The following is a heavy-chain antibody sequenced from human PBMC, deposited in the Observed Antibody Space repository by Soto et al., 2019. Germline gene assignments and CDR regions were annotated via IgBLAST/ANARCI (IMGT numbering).Heavy chain of an antibody. CDR1: GFTFSSYW. D-gene: IGHD6-6*01. J-gene: IGHJ6*03. V-gene: IGHV3-7*01. CDR2: IKQDGSEK. CDR3: ARDGSSSRRYYYYMDV. Sequence: LRLSCAASGFTFSSYWMSWVRQAPGKGLEWVANIKQDGSEKYYVDSVKGRFTISRDNAKNSLCLQMNSLRAEDTALYYCARDGSSSRRYYYYMDVWGKGTTVTVSS.